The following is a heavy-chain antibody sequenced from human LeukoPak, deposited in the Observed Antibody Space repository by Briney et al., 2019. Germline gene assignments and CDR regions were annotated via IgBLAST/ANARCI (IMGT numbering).Heavy chain of an antibody. V-gene: IGHV3-74*01. CDR3: ARGRPHGNDY. J-gene: IGHJ4*02. CDR1: AFIFSGHW. Sequence: GGSLRLSCEGSAFIFSGHWMNWVRQTPGKGLVWVSRIASDGSSTTYADSVKGRFSISRDNAKNTLYLQMSSLRVEDTAVYYCARGRPHGNDYWGQGTLVTVSS. D-gene: IGHD4-23*01. CDR2: IASDGSST.